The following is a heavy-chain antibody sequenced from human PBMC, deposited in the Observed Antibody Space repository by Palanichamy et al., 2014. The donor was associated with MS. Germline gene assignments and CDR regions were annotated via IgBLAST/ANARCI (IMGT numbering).Heavy chain of an antibody. CDR3: ARNNADYAADY. CDR2: IWHDGSNK. J-gene: IGHJ4*02. CDR1: GFTFSSYG. D-gene: IGHD4-17*01. Sequence: QVQLVESGGGVVQPGRSLRLSCAASGFTFSSYGMHWVRQSPGKGLEWVAIIWHDGSNKYYADSVKGRFTISRDNSKNTLYLQMNSLRAEDTALYYCARNNADYAADYWGQGTQVTVSS. V-gene: IGHV3-33*01.